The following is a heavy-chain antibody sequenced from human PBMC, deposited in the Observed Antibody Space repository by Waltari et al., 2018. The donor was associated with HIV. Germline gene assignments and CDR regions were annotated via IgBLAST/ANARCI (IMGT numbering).Heavy chain of an antibody. V-gene: IGHV3-73*01. CDR2: IGGNSSSYAT. CDR3: TRRDLLTSRWYDY. J-gene: IGHJ4*02. CDR1: GFTFSDSG. Sequence: EVQLVESGGGLVQRGGSLKLSCAASGFTFSDSGIHWVRQASGRGPGWVGRIGGNSSSYATEFVASVRGRFTISRDDSKNTAFLHMSNLRSEDTAIYYCTRRDLLTSRWYDYWGQGILVTVSS. D-gene: IGHD3-9*01.